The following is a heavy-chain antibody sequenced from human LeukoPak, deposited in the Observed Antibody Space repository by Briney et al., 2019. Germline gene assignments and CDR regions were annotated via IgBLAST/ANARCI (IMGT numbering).Heavy chain of an antibody. J-gene: IGHJ4*02. Sequence: PGGSLRLSCAASGFTFSDHYMDWVRQAPGKGLEWVGRIRNKANSYTTAYAASVKGRFTISRDDSKTSLYLQMNSLKTEDTAVYYCASGYCSGGSCYSSGGDYWGQGTLVTVSS. CDR3: ASGYCSGGSCYSSGGDY. CDR2: IRNKANSYTT. D-gene: IGHD2-15*01. CDR1: GFTFSDHY. V-gene: IGHV3-72*01.